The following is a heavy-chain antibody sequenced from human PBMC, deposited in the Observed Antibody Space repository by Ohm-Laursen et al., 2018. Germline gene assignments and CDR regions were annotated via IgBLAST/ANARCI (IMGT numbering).Heavy chain of an antibody. V-gene: IGHV1-69*13. CDR2: IIPIFGTA. D-gene: IGHD1-26*01. CDR1: GGTFSSYA. J-gene: IGHJ4*02. Sequence: GASVKVSCKASGGTFSSYAISWVRQAPGQGLEWMGGIIPIFGTANYAQKFQGRVTITADESTSTAYMELSSLRSEDTAVYYCAREDAGATLCWGQGTLVTVSS. CDR3: AREDAGATLC.